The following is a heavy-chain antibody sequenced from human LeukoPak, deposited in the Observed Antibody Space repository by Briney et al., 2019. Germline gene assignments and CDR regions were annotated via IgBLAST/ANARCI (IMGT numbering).Heavy chain of an antibody. CDR3: ARAWIAVAGTTRFDP. D-gene: IGHD6-19*01. CDR1: GGSISSGGYY. V-gene: IGHV4-31*03. Sequence: SETLSLTCTVFGGSISSGGYYWSWIRQHPGKGLEWIGYIYYSGSSYYNPSLKSRVTISVDTSKNQFSLKLSSVTAADTAVYYCARAWIAVAGTTRFDPWGQGTLVTVSS. CDR2: IYYSGSS. J-gene: IGHJ5*02.